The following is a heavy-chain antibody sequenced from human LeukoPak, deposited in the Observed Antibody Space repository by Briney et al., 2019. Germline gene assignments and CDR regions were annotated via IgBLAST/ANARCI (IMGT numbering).Heavy chain of an antibody. D-gene: IGHD1-26*01. V-gene: IGHV3-11*01. CDR3: ARAHGSYFDH. Sequence: GGSLRLSCAASGFTFSHYYMSWIHQAPGKGLEWVSYISSSGSTIYYADSVKGRFTISRDNANNSLYLQINSLRAEDTAVYYCARAHGSYFDHWGQGTLVTVSS. CDR1: GFTFSHYY. J-gene: IGHJ4*02. CDR2: ISSSGSTI.